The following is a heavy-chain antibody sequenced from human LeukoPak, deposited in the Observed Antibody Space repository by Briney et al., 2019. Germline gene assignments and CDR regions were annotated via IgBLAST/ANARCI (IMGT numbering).Heavy chain of an antibody. CDR2: IKQDGSEK. V-gene: IGHV3-7*01. D-gene: IGHD6-19*01. J-gene: IGHJ4*02. CDR1: GFTFSSYW. CDR3: ARDPNSSDWYKPFDY. Sequence: PGGSLRLSCAASGFTFSSYWMSWVRQAPGKELEWVANIKQDGSEKYYVDSVKGRFTISRDNAKNSLYLQMNSLRAEDTAVYYCARDPNSSDWYKPFDYWGQGTLVTVSS.